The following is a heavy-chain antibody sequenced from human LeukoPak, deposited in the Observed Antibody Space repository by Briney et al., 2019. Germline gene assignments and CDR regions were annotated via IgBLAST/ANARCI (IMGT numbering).Heavy chain of an antibody. D-gene: IGHD6-13*01. Sequence: PGGSLRLSCAASGFIFSNYGMHWVRQAPGKGLEWVAVVSYDGSNKYYADSVKGRFTISRDNSKNTLYLQMNSLRAEDTAVYYCAEQQLVQSDAFDIWGQGTMVTVSS. V-gene: IGHV3-30*03. CDR2: VSYDGSNK. J-gene: IGHJ3*02. CDR1: GFIFSNYG. CDR3: AEQQLVQSDAFDI.